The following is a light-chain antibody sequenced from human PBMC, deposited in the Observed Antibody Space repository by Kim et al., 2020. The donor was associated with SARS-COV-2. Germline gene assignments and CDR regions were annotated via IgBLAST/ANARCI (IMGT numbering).Light chain of an antibody. V-gene: IGKV3-15*01. Sequence: PGERATHACRASQSVSSNLAWYQQKPGQAPRLLIYGASTRATGIPARFSGSGSGTEFTLTISSLQSEDFAVYYCQQYNNWPPWTFGQGTKVDIK. CDR1: QSVSSN. CDR3: QQYNNWPPWT. CDR2: GAS. J-gene: IGKJ1*01.